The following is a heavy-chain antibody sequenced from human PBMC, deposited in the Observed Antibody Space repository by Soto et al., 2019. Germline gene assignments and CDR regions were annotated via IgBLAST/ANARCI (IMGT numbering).Heavy chain of an antibody. D-gene: IGHD4-17*01. CDR1: GGSISSYY. J-gene: IGHJ6*02. V-gene: IGHV4-59*01. Sequence: SETLSLICTVSGGSISSYYWSWIRQPPGKGLEWIGYIYYSGSTNYNPSLKSRVTISVDTSKNQFSLKLSSVTAADTAVYYCARDQGTVTTLNGMDVWGQGTTVTVSS. CDR2: IYYSGST. CDR3: ARDQGTVTTLNGMDV.